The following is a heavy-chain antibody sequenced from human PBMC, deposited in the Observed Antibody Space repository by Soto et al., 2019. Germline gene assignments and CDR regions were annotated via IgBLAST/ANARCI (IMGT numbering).Heavy chain of an antibody. V-gene: IGHV5-51*01. CDR3: ATSRWTSGYCSGGRCPGAFDI. CDR2: IYPGDSDT. J-gene: IGHJ3*02. D-gene: IGHD2-15*01. Sequence: GESLKISCQGSGYSFATYWIGWVCQMPGKGLEWMGIIYPGDSDTRFNPSFQGRVTISADKSISTAYLQWSSLKASDTAIYFCATSRWTSGYCSGGRCPGAFDIWGQGTMVTVSS. CDR1: GYSFATYW.